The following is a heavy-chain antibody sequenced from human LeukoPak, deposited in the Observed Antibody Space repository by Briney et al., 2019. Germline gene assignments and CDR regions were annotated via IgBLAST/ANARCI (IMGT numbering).Heavy chain of an antibody. CDR3: GLGSGRTDFDY. D-gene: IGHD3-10*01. Sequence: PGGSLRLSCAVSGFTFTDAWMSWVRQTPGKPLEWVGRIKSKTDDETIDYAAPVKGRFTISRDDSKNTVYLQMNSPKTKDTAVYYCGLGSGRTDFDYWGQGTLVTVSS. CDR2: IKSKTDDETI. J-gene: IGHJ4*02. CDR1: GFTFTDAW. V-gene: IGHV3-15*01.